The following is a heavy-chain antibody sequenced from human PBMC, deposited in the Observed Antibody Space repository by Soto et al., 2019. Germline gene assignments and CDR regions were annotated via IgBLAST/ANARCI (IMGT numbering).Heavy chain of an antibody. V-gene: IGHV1-18*01. Sequence: ASVTVSCTASGYTFTSYGISWVRQAPGQGLEWMGWISAYNGNTNYAQKLQGRVTMTTDTSTSTAYMELSRLRSDDTAVYYCARDSSGWLQQYYFDYWGQGTLVTVSS. CDR2: ISAYNGNT. J-gene: IGHJ4*02. CDR1: GYTFTSYG. D-gene: IGHD5-18*01. CDR3: ARDSSGWLQQYYFDY.